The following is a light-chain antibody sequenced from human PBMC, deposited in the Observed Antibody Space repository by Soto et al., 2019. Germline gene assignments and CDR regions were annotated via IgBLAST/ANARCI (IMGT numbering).Light chain of an antibody. CDR2: DAS. Sequence: DIQMTRSPSTLSASVGDRVTLTCRASQSISSWLAWYQQKPGKAPKLLIYDASSLESGVPSRFSGSGSGTEFTLTISSLQPDDFATYYCQQYNSYSQTFGQGTKVDIK. CDR3: QQYNSYSQT. V-gene: IGKV1-5*01. CDR1: QSISSW. J-gene: IGKJ1*01.